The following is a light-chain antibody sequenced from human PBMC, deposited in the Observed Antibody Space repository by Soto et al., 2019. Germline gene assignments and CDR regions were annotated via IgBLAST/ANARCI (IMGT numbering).Light chain of an antibody. CDR2: LGS. Sequence: DVVMTQSPLSLSVTPGQPASISCRSSQSLLAGNGYNYLDWYLQKPGQPPQLLVYLGSNRASGVPDRFSGSVSGTDFTLKISRVEAEDVGVYYCMQALQTPLTFGGGTKVDIK. J-gene: IGKJ4*01. CDR1: QSLLAGNGYNY. CDR3: MQALQTPLT. V-gene: IGKV2-28*01.